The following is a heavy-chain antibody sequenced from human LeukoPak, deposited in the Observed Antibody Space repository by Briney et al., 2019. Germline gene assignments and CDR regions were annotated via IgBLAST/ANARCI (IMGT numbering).Heavy chain of an antibody. CDR2: ISYDGSNK. Sequence: GRSLRLSCTASGFTFSSYAMHWVRQAPGKGLEWEAVISYDGSNKYYADSVKGRFTISRDNSKNTLYLQMNSLRAEDTAVYYCAAGEQQLVGYWGQGTLVTVSS. CDR1: GFTFSSYA. J-gene: IGHJ4*02. CDR3: AAGEQQLVGY. D-gene: IGHD6-13*01. V-gene: IGHV3-30*04.